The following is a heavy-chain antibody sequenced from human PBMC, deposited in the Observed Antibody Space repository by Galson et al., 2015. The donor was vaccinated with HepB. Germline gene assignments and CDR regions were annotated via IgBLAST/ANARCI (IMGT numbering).Heavy chain of an antibody. CDR1: GFTFSSYS. J-gene: IGHJ6*02. Sequence: SLRLSCAASGFTFSSYSMNWVRQAPGKGLEWVPSISSSSSYIYYADSVKGRFTISRDNAKNSLYLQMNSLRAEDTAVYYCARDRNGYDFWSGYWSDSYYYYGMDVWGQGTTVTVSS. V-gene: IGHV3-21*01. CDR2: ISSSSSYI. CDR3: ARDRNGYDFWSGYWSDSYYYYGMDV. D-gene: IGHD3-3*01.